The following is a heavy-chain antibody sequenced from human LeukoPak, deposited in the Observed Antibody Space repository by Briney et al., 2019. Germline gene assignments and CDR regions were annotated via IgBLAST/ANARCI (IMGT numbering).Heavy chain of an antibody. CDR3: AREGGFYRPLDY. V-gene: IGHV4-4*02. Sequence: SETLSLTCDVSGGSVTFTNWWTWFRPPPGEGLEWIGEFHFDGRTNYNPSLKSRLVMSADLPENHVSLKLTSVTPADTAVLLWAREGGFYRPLDYSGQGTLVTVSS. CDR2: FHFDGRT. D-gene: IGHD6-25*01. CDR1: GGSVTFTNW. J-gene: IGHJ4*02.